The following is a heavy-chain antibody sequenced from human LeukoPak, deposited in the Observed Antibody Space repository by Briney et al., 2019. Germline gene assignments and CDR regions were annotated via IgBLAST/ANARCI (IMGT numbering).Heavy chain of an antibody. J-gene: IGHJ4*02. CDR1: GFTFSSYG. CDR3: AKDSTSLGELLYLHY. D-gene: IGHD3-10*01. V-gene: IGHV3-30*18. CDR2: ISYDGSNK. Sequence: PGGSLRLSCAASGFTFSSYGMHWVRQAPGKGLEWVAVISYDGSNKYYADSVKGRFTISRDNSKNTLYLQMNSLRAEDTAVYYCAKDSTSLGELLYLHYWGQGTLVTVSS.